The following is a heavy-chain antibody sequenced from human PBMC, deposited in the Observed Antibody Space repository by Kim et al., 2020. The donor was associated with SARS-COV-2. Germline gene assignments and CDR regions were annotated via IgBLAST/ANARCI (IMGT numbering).Heavy chain of an antibody. CDR2: NYYSGST. CDR1: GGSISSSSYY. D-gene: IGHD6-13*01. CDR3: ASHVGRLFIAAARYYFDY. Sequence: SETLSLTCTVSGGSISSSSYYWCWIRQPPGKGLEWIGSNYYSGSTYYNPSLKSRVTISVDTSKNQFSLKLSSVTAGATAEYYCASHVGRLFIAAARYYFDYWGQGTLVTV. V-gene: IGHV4-39*01. J-gene: IGHJ4*02.